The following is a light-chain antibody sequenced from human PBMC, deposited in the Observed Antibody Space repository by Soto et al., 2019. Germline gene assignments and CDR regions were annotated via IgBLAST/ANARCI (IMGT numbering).Light chain of an antibody. J-gene: IGKJ1*01. CDR2: GAS. CDR1: QGLNTN. V-gene: IGKV3-15*01. Sequence: EIVLTHSPATLSVSPLEVATLSFRASQGLNTNLAWYQQKLGQAPRVLIYGASTRATGIPARFSGSGSGTEFTLTISGLQSEDSGVYFCHEYNTWPWKFGQGTKVDIK. CDR3: HEYNTWPWK.